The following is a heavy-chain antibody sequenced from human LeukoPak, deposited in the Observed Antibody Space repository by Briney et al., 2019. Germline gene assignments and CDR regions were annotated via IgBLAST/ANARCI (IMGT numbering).Heavy chain of an antibody. CDR3: AAAFDI. V-gene: IGHV3-74*01. J-gene: IGHJ3*02. CDR2: ISTDGSTT. Sequence: GGSLRLSCAASGFTFSSFWMHWVRQAPGKGLVWVSQISTDGSTTFYADSVKGRFTISRDNAKNTLYLQMNSLRAEDTAVYYCAAAFDIWGQGTMVTVSS. CDR1: GFTFSSFW.